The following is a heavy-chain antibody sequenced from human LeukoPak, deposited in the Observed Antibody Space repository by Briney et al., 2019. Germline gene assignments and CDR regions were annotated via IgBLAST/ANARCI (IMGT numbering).Heavy chain of an antibody. CDR3: AKANYYDSSGAPPVANWFDP. J-gene: IGHJ5*02. CDR2: ISYDGSNK. V-gene: IGHV3-30*18. CDR1: GFTFSSYG. D-gene: IGHD3-22*01. Sequence: PGGSLRLSCAASGFTFSSYGMHWVRQAPAKGLEWVAVISYDGSNKYYADSVKGRFTISRDNSKNTLYLQMNSLRAEDTAVYYCAKANYYDSSGAPPVANWFDPWGQGTLVTVSS.